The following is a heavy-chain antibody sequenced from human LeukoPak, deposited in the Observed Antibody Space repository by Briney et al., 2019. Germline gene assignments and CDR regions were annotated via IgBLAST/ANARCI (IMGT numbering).Heavy chain of an antibody. V-gene: IGHV1-69*02. CDR3: ASNFLEWLSPESDDY. CDR2: IIPILGIA. J-gene: IGHJ4*02. D-gene: IGHD3-3*01. Sequence: GASVKVSCKASGGTFSSYTISWVRQAPGQRLEWMGGIIPILGIANYAQKFQGRVTVTADQYTSTAYMELSSLRSEDTAVYYCASNFLEWLSPESDDYWGQGTLVTVSS. CDR1: GGTFSSYT.